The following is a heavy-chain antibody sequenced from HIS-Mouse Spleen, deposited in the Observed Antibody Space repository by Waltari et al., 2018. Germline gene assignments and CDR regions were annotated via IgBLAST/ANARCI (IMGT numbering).Heavy chain of an antibody. V-gene: IGHV3-30*18. CDR2: ISYDGSNK. J-gene: IGHJ6*02. CDR3: SKGSKYSSSWGYYYGMDV. D-gene: IGHD6-6*01. Sequence: KGLEWVAVISYDGSNKYYADSVKGRFTISRDNSKNTLYLQMNSLRAEDTAVYYCSKGSKYSSSWGYYYGMDVWGQGTTVTVSS.